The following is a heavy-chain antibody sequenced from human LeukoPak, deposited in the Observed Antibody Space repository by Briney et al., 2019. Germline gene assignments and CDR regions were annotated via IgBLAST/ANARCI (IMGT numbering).Heavy chain of an antibody. CDR2: ISLSSTYT. D-gene: IGHD4-23*01. J-gene: IGHJ4*02. Sequence: PGGSLRLSCAASGFTFSDYYMSWIRQAPGKGLEWVSYISLSSTYTNYADSVKGRFTISRDNSKNSLYLQMNSLRAEDTAVYYCAREQYGGKDYWGQGNLVTVSS. CDR1: GFTFSDYY. CDR3: AREQYGGKDY. V-gene: IGHV3-11*05.